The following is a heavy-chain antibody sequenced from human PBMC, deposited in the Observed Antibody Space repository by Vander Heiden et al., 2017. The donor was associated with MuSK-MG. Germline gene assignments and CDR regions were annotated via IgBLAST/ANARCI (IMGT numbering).Heavy chain of an antibody. D-gene: IGHD2-15*01. J-gene: IGHJ6*03. Sequence: QVQLVESGGGVVQPGGSLRLSCVASGFTFSRHGMHWVRQAPGKGLEWLAFIRLDGINKYYADSVKGRLTISRDSSKNTVDLQMNSLRVEDTAVYYCVKEDPAYDYYMDVWGKGTTVTVSS. CDR2: IRLDGINK. V-gene: IGHV3-30*02. CDR3: VKEDPAYDYYMDV. CDR1: GFTFSRHG.